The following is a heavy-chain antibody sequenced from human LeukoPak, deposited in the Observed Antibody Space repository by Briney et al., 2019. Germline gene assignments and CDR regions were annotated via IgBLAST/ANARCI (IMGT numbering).Heavy chain of an antibody. J-gene: IGHJ4*02. CDR1: GFTFSSYW. CDR2: IKQDGSEK. CDR3: ATGRTGYDY. Sequence: GGSLRLSCAASGFTFSSYWMSWVRQAPGKGLGWVANIKQDGSEKYYVDSVKGRFTISRDNAKNTLYLQMNSLRAEDTAVYYCATGRTGYDYWGQGTLVTVSS. V-gene: IGHV3-7*01. D-gene: IGHD3-10*01.